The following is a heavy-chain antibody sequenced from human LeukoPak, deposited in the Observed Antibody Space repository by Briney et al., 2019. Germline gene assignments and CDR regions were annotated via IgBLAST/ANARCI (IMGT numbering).Heavy chain of an antibody. CDR1: GYTFTSYY. Sequence: ASVKVSCKASGYTFTSYYMHWVRQAPGQGLESMGIINPSGGSTSYAQKFQGRVTMTRDTSTSTIYMELSSLRSEDTAVYYCARDTTYSGYDSSAQFWGQGTLVTVSS. V-gene: IGHV1-46*01. D-gene: IGHD5-12*01. J-gene: IGHJ4*02. CDR2: INPSGGST. CDR3: ARDTTYSGYDSSAQF.